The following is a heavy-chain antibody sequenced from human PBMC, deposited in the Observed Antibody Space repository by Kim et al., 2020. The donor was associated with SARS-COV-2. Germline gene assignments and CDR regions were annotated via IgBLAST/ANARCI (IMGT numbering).Heavy chain of an antibody. Sequence: SETLSLTCSVSGGSISSSDYYWGWIRQPPGKGLEWIATIYYNGSTYYNPSLKGRVTISVDTSKKQFSLRLSSVTAADAAVYYCARHLRNWYFDLWGRGTLVTVSS. V-gene: IGHV4-39*01. CDR1: GGSISSSDYY. J-gene: IGHJ2*01. CDR3: ARHLRNWYFDL. CDR2: IYYNGST.